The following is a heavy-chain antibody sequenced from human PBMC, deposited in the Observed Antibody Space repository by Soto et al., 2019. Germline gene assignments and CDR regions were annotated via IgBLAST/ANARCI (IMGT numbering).Heavy chain of an antibody. J-gene: IGHJ6*02. CDR2: INPNSGGT. CDR3: ARDSRYYYDSSGLVYAYALYGMDV. Sequence: GASVKVSCKASGYTFTGYYMHWVRQAPGQGLEWMGWINPNSGGTNYAQKFQGWVTMTRDTSISTAYMELSRLRSDDTAVYYCARDSRYYYDSSGLVYAYALYGMDVWGQGTTVTVSS. CDR1: GYTFTGYY. D-gene: IGHD3-22*01. V-gene: IGHV1-2*04.